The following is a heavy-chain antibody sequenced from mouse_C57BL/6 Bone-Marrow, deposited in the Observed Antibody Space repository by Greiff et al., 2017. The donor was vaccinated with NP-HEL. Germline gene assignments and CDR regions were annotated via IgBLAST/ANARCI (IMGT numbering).Heavy chain of an antibody. CDR3: ASLSYYGNVWFAY. D-gene: IGHD2-1*01. V-gene: IGHV14-3*01. CDR1: GFNIKNTY. J-gene: IGHJ3*01. CDR2: IDPANGNT. Sequence: EVQLQQSVAELVRPGASVKLSCTASGFNIKNTYMHWVKQRPEQGLEWIGRIDPANGNTKYAPTFQGKATITADTSSNTAYLPLSSLTSEDTAIYDSASLSYYGNVWFAYWGKGTLVTVSA.